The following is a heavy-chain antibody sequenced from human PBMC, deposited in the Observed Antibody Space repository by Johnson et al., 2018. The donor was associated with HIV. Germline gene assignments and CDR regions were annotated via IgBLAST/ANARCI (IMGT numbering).Heavy chain of an antibody. CDR2: IRFDASDS. V-gene: IGHV3-30*02. J-gene: IGHJ3*01. CDR1: GFPFSTYG. D-gene: IGHD1-26*01. CDR3: AKHLGSDAFDY. Sequence: QVQLVESGGGVVQPGGSMRLSCAASGFPFSTYGMHWVRQAPGKGLEWVAFIRFDASDSYYSASVEGRFTISRDNSKNTLYLQMNTLRADDTAVYYCAKHLGSDAFDYWGQGTMVTVSS.